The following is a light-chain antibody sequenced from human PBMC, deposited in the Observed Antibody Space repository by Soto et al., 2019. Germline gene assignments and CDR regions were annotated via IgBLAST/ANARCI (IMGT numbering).Light chain of an antibody. CDR1: SSNIGKNT. Sequence: QSALTQPPSASGTPGQTVTISCSGSSSNIGKNTVNWYQHLPGTAPKLLIYSNTQRPLGVPVRFSGSKSGTSASLAISGLQSVDEADYYCAVWDDSLYVFGNGTKVTVL. V-gene: IGLV1-44*01. CDR2: SNT. J-gene: IGLJ1*01. CDR3: AVWDDSLYV.